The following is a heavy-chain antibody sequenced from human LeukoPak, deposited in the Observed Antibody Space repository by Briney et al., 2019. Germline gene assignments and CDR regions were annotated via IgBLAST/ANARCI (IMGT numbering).Heavy chain of an antibody. CDR2: IYYSGST. CDR3: ARETRWLRLRDYYYYMDV. V-gene: IGHV4-59*01. D-gene: IGHD5-12*01. Sequence: SETLSLTCTVSGGSISSYYWSWIRQPPGKGLEWIGYIYYSGSTNYNPSLKSRVTISVDTSKNQFSLKLSSVTAADTAVYYCARETRWLRLRDYYYYMDVWGKGTTVTVSS. J-gene: IGHJ6*03. CDR1: GGSISSYY.